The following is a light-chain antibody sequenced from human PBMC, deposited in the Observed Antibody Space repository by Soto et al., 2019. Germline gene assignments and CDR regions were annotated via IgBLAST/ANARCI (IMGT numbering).Light chain of an antibody. CDR2: AAS. CDR1: QSVSSGY. J-gene: IGKJ2*01. CDR3: YQYGSSPYT. V-gene: IGKV3-20*01. Sequence: EIVLTQSPGTLSFSPGQRATLSCRATQSVSSGYLAWYQKKPGQAPRLLIYAASNRANGIPDRFSGSGSGTDFTLTISALEPEDFAVYYCYQYGSSPYTFGQGTKLEIK.